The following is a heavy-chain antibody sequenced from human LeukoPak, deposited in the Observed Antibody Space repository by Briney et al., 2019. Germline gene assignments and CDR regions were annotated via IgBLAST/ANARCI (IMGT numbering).Heavy chain of an antibody. V-gene: IGHV3-23*01. J-gene: IGHJ4*02. Sequence: GGSLRLSCAASVCSFTNSAMTWVRQAPGKGLEWVSVISGSGGSTYYTDSVKGRFTISRDNFKNTLYLQMNSLRAEDTAIYYCAADYGGRYFDYWGQGTLVTVSS. CDR2: ISGSGGST. CDR3: AADYGGRYFDY. D-gene: IGHD4-23*01. CDR1: VCSFTNSA.